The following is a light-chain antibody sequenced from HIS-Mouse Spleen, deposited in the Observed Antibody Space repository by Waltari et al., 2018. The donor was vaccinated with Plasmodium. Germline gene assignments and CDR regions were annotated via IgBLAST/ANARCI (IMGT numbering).Light chain of an antibody. CDR1: QSVSSN. V-gene: IGKV3-15*01. Sequence: EIVMTQSPATLSVSPRERATLSCRASQSVSSNLAWYQQKPGQAPRLLIYGASTSATGIPARFSGSGSGTEFTLTISSLQSEDFAVYYCQQYNNWSFTFGPGTKVDIK. J-gene: IGKJ3*01. CDR3: QQYNNWSFT. CDR2: GAS.